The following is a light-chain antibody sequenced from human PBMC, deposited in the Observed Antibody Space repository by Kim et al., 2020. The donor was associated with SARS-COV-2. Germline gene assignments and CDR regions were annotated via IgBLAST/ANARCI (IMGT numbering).Light chain of an antibody. CDR3: QAWDSSTHNYV. Sequence: YELTQPPSVSVSPGQTASITCSGYKLGDKYVSWYQQKPGQSPVVVIYQDNQRPSGIPERFSGSNSGNTATLTISGTQAMDEADYYCQAWDSSTHNYVFGAGTQLTVL. CDR1: KLGDKY. V-gene: IGLV3-1*01. J-gene: IGLJ1*01. CDR2: QDN.